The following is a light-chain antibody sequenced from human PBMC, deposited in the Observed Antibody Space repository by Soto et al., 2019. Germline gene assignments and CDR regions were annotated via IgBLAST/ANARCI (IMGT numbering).Light chain of an antibody. CDR1: SYDIVANNY. Sequence: QSALTQPASVSGSPGQSSTIYCTGTSYDIVANNYVAWYQHHPGKTPKILLYEAANRPSGISHRFSGSKSGNTASLTMSGFHAEDEADYFCPSYTSSRPLVFGGRPKVTV. CDR2: EAA. V-gene: IGLV2-14*01. J-gene: IGLJ2*01. CDR3: PSYTSSRPLV.